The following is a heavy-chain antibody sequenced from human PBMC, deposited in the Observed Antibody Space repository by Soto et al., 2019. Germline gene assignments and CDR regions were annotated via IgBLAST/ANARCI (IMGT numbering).Heavy chain of an antibody. D-gene: IGHD5-12*01. Sequence: ASVKVSCKASGYTFTSSAMHWVRQAPGQRLEWMGWINAGNGNTKYSQKFKGRVTITKNTSASTAYMELSSLRSEDTAVYYCARGPLRNWFDPWGQGTLVTVSS. V-gene: IGHV1-3*01. CDR1: GYTFTSSA. CDR2: INAGNGNT. CDR3: ARGPLRNWFDP. J-gene: IGHJ5*02.